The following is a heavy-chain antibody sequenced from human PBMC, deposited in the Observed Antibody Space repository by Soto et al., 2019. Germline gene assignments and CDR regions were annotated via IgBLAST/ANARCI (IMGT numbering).Heavy chain of an antibody. V-gene: IGHV4-31*03. Sequence: SKTLSLTCTVSVASISSGRSYWIWIRQHPGKGLEWIGYMFYSGSTYYHPSLKSRVNISADTSKNQFSLRLTSVTPADTAVYYCARDNGYGHFDSWGQGTLVTVSS. CDR3: ARDNGYGHFDS. CDR2: MFYSGST. CDR1: VASISSGRSY. J-gene: IGHJ4*02. D-gene: IGHD5-12*01.